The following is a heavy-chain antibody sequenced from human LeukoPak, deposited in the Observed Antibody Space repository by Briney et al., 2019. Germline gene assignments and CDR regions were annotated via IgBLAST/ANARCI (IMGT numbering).Heavy chain of an antibody. CDR3: AKWGATTNY. Sequence: ASVNVSCKASGYTFPGSYIHWVRQAPGRRLEWMGWINTDSGGTHIAQKFQGRVTMTTDTSISTAYVEVTRLQSDDTAVYYCAKWGATTNYWGQGTLVTVSS. J-gene: IGHJ4*02. D-gene: IGHD1-26*01. V-gene: IGHV1-2*02. CDR2: INTDSGGT. CDR1: GYTFPGSY.